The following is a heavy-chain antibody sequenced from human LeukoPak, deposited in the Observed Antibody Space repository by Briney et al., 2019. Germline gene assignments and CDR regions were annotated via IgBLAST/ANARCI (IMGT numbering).Heavy chain of an antibody. CDR1: GGSFSGYY. CDR3: ARRVVAAARNWFDP. J-gene: IGHJ5*02. D-gene: IGHD6-25*01. CDR2: INHSGST. Sequence: SVTLSLTCAVYGGSFSGYYWSWIRQPPGKGLEWIGEINHSGSTNYNPSLKSRVTISVDTSKNQFSLKLSSVTAADTAVYYCARRVVAAARNWFDPWGQGTLVTVSS. V-gene: IGHV4-34*01.